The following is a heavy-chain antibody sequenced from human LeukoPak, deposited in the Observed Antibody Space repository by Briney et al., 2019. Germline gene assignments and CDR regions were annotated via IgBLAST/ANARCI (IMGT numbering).Heavy chain of an antibody. J-gene: IGHJ4*02. CDR2: IRYDGSNK. CDR1: GFTFSSYG. V-gene: IGHV3-30*02. Sequence: GGSLRLSCAASGFTFSSYGMHWVRQAPGKGLEWVAFIRYDGSNKYYADSVKGRFTISRDNSKNTLHLQMNSLRAEDTAVYYCAKDNRDLLGYSGQGTLVTVSA. CDR3: AKDNRDLLGY. D-gene: IGHD1-26*01.